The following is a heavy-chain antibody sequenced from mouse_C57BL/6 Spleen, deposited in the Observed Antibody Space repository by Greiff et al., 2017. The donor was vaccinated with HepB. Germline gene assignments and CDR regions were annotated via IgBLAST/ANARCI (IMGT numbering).Heavy chain of an antibody. CDR1: GFTFSNYW. J-gene: IGHJ1*03. D-gene: IGHD2-5*01. Sequence: EVQVVESGGGLVQPGGSMKLSCVASGFTFSNYWMNWVRQSPEKGLEWVAQIRLKSDNYATHYAESVKGRFTISRDDSKSSVYLQMNNLRAEDTGIDYCTGHSNYVGYFDVWGTGTTVTVSS. CDR3: TGHSNYVGYFDV. CDR2: IRLKSDNYAT. V-gene: IGHV6-3*01.